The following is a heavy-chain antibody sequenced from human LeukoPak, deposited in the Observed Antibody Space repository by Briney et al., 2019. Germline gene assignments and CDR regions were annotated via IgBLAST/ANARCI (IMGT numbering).Heavy chain of an antibody. CDR2: IYYSGST. CDR3: ARGVSRRYFDWFSYYFDY. CDR1: GGSISSYY. V-gene: IGHV4-59*01. Sequence: SETLSLTCTVTGGSISSYYWSWIRQPPGKGLEWIGYIYYSGSTNYNPSLKSRVTISVDTSKNQFPLKLSSVTAADTAVYYCARGVSRRYFDWFSYYFDYWGQGTLVTVSS. J-gene: IGHJ4*02. D-gene: IGHD3-9*01.